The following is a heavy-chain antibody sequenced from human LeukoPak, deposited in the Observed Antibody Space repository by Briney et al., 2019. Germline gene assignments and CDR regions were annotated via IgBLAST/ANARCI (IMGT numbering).Heavy chain of an antibody. CDR2: IRYDGSNK. D-gene: IGHD6-13*01. V-gene: IGHV3-30*02. J-gene: IGHJ4*02. Sequence: PGGSLRLSCAASGFTFSSYGMHWVRQAPGKGLEWVAFIRYDGSNKYYADSVKGRFTISRDNSKNTLYLQMNSLRAEDTAVYYCAKASSYSSSWYDLDYWGQGTLVTVSS. CDR3: AKASSYSSSWYDLDY. CDR1: GFTFSSYG.